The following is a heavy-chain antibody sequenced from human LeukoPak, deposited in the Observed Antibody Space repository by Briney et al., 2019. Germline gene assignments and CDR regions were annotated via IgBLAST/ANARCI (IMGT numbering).Heavy chain of an antibody. CDR1: GGSFSGYY. Sequence: TTSETLSLTCAVYGGSFSGYYWSWIRQPPGKGLEWIGEINHSGSTNYNPSLKSRVTISVDTSKNQFSLKLSSVTAADTAVYYCARSGYYYGSGSFNWFDPWGQGTLVTVSS. V-gene: IGHV4-34*01. D-gene: IGHD3-10*01. CDR2: INHSGST. CDR3: ARSGYYYGSGSFNWFDP. J-gene: IGHJ5*02.